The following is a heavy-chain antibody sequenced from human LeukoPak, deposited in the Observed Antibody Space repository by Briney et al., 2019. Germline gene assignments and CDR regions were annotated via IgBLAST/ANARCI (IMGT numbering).Heavy chain of an antibody. J-gene: IGHJ1*01. CDR1: GGSISSSSYY. V-gene: IGHV4-39*07. D-gene: IGHD3-22*01. CDR2: IYYSGST. Sequence: PSETLSLTCTVSGGSISSSSYYWGWIRQPPGKGLEWIGSIYYSGSTYYNPSLKSRVTISVDTSKNQFSLKLSSVTAADTAVYYCARDPTYYYDSSGYYLGEKYFQHWGQGTLVTVSS. CDR3: ARDPTYYYDSSGYYLGEKYFQH.